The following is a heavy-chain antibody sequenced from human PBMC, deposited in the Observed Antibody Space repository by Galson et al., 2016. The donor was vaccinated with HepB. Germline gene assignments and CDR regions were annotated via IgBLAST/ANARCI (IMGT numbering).Heavy chain of an antibody. J-gene: IGHJ6*02. Sequence: SLRLSCAASGFTFSNYGMHWVRQSPGKGLEWVALIWYDGSTEYYTDSVKGRFTISRDNARNTRHLQMSSLRVEDTAVYYCARAPYGGSASCYEYFYDGLDVWGQGTSVIVSS. CDR3: ARAPYGGSASCYEYFYDGLDV. CDR2: IWYDGSTE. V-gene: IGHV3-33*01. CDR1: GFTFSNYG. D-gene: IGHD2-2*01.